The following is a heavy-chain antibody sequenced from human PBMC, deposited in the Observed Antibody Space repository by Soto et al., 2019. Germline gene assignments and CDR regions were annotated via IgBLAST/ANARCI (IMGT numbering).Heavy chain of an antibody. J-gene: IGHJ6*02. CDR2: INPNSGGT. V-gene: IGHV1-2*04. D-gene: IGHD1-1*01. Sequence: APVEPTCKASGYAYTCYYMHWVRQAPEQGLEWMGWINPNSGGTNYAQKFQGWVTMTRDTSISTAYMELSRLRSDDTAVYYCARGSTTGTTPTGLPYYYGMDVWGQGTTVTVSS. CDR3: ARGSTTGTTPTGLPYYYGMDV. CDR1: GYAYTCYY.